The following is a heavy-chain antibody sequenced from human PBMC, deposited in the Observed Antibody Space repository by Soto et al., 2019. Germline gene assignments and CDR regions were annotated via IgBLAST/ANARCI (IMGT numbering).Heavy chain of an antibody. CDR2: MNPNSGNT. D-gene: IGHD3-3*01. J-gene: IGHJ6*03. V-gene: IGHV1-8*01. CDR1: GYTFTSYD. Sequence: ASVKVSCKASGYTFTSYDINWVRQATGQGLEWMGWMNPNSGNTGYAQKFQGRVTMTRNTSISTAYMELSSLRSEDTAVYYCARELRGYDFWSGSSYYYYMDVWGKGTTVTVSS. CDR3: ARELRGYDFWSGSSYYYYMDV.